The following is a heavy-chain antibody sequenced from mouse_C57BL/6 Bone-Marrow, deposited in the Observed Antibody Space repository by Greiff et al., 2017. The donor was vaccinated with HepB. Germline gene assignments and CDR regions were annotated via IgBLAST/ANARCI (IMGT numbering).Heavy chain of an antibody. Sequence: VQLQESGAELVRPGASVKLSCKASGYTFTDYYINWVKQRPGQGLEWIARIYPGSGNTYYNEKFKGKATLTAEKSSSTAYMQLSSLTSEDSAVYFCARRLLDYAMDYWGQGTSVTVSS. CDR3: ARRLLDYAMDY. V-gene: IGHV1-76*01. D-gene: IGHD2-1*01. J-gene: IGHJ4*01. CDR2: IYPGSGNT. CDR1: GYTFTDYY.